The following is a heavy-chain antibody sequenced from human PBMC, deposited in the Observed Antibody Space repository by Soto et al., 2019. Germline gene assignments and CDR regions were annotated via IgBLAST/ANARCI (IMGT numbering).Heavy chain of an antibody. CDR2: FYPGDSDT. CDR3: GRHVEAGYGGYDSPLDP. D-gene: IGHD5-12*01. J-gene: IGHJ5*02. Sequence: PGESLKISCKGSGYNFGDYWIGWVRQMPGKGLELMGSFYPGDSDTRYSPSFQGQVTMSGDKSSSTAYLHWGSLKASDTAIYYCGRHVEAGYGGYDSPLDPWGQGTLVTVSS. CDR1: GYNFGDYW. V-gene: IGHV5-51*01.